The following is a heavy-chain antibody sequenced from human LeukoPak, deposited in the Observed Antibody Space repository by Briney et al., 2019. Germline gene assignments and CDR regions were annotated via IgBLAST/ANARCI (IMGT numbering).Heavy chain of an antibody. J-gene: IGHJ5*02. V-gene: IGHV4-59*12. CDR2: IHFSGST. CDR1: GGSISSYY. CDR3: ARVGSGSWNWFDP. D-gene: IGHD3-10*01. Sequence: SETLSLTCTVSGGSISSYYWSWIRQPPGKGLEWIGYIHFSGSTNYNPSLKSRVTVSDDKSKNQFSLKLSSVTAADTAVYYCARVGSGSWNWFDPWGQGTLVTVSS.